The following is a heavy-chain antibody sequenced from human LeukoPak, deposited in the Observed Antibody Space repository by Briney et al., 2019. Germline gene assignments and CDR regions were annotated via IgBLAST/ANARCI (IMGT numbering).Heavy chain of an antibody. CDR3: ARLDDYYDSSGYYDY. J-gene: IGHJ4*02. V-gene: IGHV5-51*01. CDR1: GYSFASYW. D-gene: IGHD3-22*01. CDR2: VYPGDSDT. Sequence: GESLKISCKGSGYSFASYWIGWVRQMPGKGLEWMGIVYPGDSDTRYSPSFQGQVTISADKSISTAYLQWSSLKASDTAMYYCARLDDYYDSSGYYDYWGQGTLVTVSS.